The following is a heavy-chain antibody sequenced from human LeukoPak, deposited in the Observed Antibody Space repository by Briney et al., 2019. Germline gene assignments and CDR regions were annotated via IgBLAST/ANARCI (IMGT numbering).Heavy chain of an antibody. D-gene: IGHD2-2*01. J-gene: IGHJ4*02. Sequence: GGSLRLSCAASGFTFSSYAMSWVRRAPGKGLEWVSAISGSGGSTYYADSVKGRFTISRDNSKNTLYLQMNSLRAEDTAVYYCAKETRYCSSTSCPTARSFDYWGQGTLVTVSS. CDR2: ISGSGGST. CDR1: GFTFSSYA. CDR3: AKETRYCSSTSCPTARSFDY. V-gene: IGHV3-23*01.